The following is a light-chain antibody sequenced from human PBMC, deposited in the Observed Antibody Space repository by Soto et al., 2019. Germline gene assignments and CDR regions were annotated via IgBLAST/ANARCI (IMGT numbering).Light chain of an antibody. J-gene: IGKJ4*01. CDR2: WAS. CDR3: QQYYTTLS. CDR1: QSVLYNSDNKNY. Sequence: DIVMTQSPDSLAVSLGERATINCKSSQSVLYNSDNKNYLAWYQQKAGQPPKLLIYWASTRDSGVPDRFSGSGSGADFTLTISNLHAEDGAVYYCQQYYTTLSFGGGTKVEIK. V-gene: IGKV4-1*01.